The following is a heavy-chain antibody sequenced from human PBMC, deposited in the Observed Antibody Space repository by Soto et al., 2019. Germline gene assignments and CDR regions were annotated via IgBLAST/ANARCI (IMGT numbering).Heavy chain of an antibody. CDR1: GGSISSSTYY. CDR3: ARGVTNSWYYLEY. D-gene: IGHD6-13*01. CDR2: LYSSVNT. J-gene: IGHJ4*02. Sequence: SETLSLTCTVSGGSISSSTYYCGWIRQPPGKGLDWIGNLYSSVNTYYAPSLKSRVTISVDSSKNQFSLKLNSVTAADTAVYYCARGVTNSWYYLEYWGQGTMVTVSS. V-gene: IGHV4-39*01.